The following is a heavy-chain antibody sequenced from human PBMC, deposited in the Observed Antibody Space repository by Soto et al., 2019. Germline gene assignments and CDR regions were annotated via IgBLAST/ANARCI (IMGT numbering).Heavy chain of an antibody. CDR1: GFTFSNYA. V-gene: IGHV3-23*01. Sequence: EVHLLESGGGLVQPGGSLRLSCAASGFTFSNYAMKWVRQAPGKGLEWVSVIGNGGDGIHYADSVKGRFTISRDNSKNTVNLQMNSLRAEDTAVYYCAPYGQHLMDSWGQGTLVTVSS. D-gene: IGHD4-17*01. J-gene: IGHJ4*02. CDR2: IGNGGDGI. CDR3: APYGQHLMDS.